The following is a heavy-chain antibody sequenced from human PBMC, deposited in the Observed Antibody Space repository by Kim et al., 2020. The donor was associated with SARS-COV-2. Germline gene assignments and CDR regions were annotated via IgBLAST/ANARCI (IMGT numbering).Heavy chain of an antibody. CDR1: GGSFSGYY. Sequence: SETLSLTCAVYGGSFSGYYWSWIRQPPGKGLEWIGEINHSGSTNYNPSLKSRVTISVDTSKNQFSLKLSSVTAADTAVYYCARGVKNVLRYFDWLLKFDSWGQGTLVTVSS. CDR3: ARGVKNVLRYFDWLLKFDS. J-gene: IGHJ4*02. V-gene: IGHV4-34*01. D-gene: IGHD3-9*01. CDR2: INHSGST.